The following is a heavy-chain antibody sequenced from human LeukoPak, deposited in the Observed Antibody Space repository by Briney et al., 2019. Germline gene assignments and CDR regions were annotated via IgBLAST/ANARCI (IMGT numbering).Heavy chain of an antibody. CDR2: MNPNSGNT. D-gene: IGHD3-10*01. CDR1: GYTLTSYE. Sequence: ASVKVSCKASGYTLTSYEINSLRRTTGQGLECMGCMNPNSGNTGYAQKFRGSVTLSRHTTTSTAYMELSSLRSEDTAVYYCARGYYGSGSQKKNFDYWGQGTLVTVSS. CDR3: ARGYYGSGSQKKNFDY. J-gene: IGHJ4*02. V-gene: IGHV1-8*01.